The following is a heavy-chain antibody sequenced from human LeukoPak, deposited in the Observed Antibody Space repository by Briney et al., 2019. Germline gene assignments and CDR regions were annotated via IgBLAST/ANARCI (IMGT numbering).Heavy chain of an antibody. CDR2: IYTSGST. CDR3: ARDKYSSGWGPNWFDP. CDR1: GGSISSYY. J-gene: IGHJ5*02. D-gene: IGHD6-19*01. Sequence: SETLSLTCTVSGGSISSYYWSWIRQPAGKGLEWIGRIYTSGSTNYNPSLKSRVTMSVDTSKNQFSLKLSSVTAAHTAVYYCARDKYSSGWGPNWFDPWGQGTLVTVSS. V-gene: IGHV4-4*07.